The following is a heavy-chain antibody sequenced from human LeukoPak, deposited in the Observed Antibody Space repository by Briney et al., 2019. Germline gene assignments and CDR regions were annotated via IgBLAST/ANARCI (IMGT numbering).Heavy chain of an antibody. V-gene: IGHV3-49*04. CDR2: IRRKGYGGTT. CDR1: GFTFGDYS. CDR3: TRDHDFWSGPFDV. Sequence: GRSLRLSCTTSGFTFGDYSLSWVRQAPEKGLAWVGFIRRKGYGGTTEYAPSVKGRFIISRDDSKSTAYLQMNSLKTEDTAVYYCTRDHDFWSGPFDVWGKGTTVTVSS. D-gene: IGHD3-3*01. J-gene: IGHJ6*04.